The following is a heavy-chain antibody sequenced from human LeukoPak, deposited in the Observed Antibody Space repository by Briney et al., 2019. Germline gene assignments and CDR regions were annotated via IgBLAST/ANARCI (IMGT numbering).Heavy chain of an antibody. Sequence: ASVKVSCKASGYTFTGYYMHWVRQAPGQGLEWMGWINPNSGGTNYAQKFQGWVTMTRDTSISTAYMELSSLRSDDTAVYYCARDGDSSGWYYFDYWGQGTLVTVSS. CDR1: GYTFTGYY. CDR3: ARDGDSSGWYYFDY. V-gene: IGHV1-2*04. D-gene: IGHD6-19*01. CDR2: INPNSGGT. J-gene: IGHJ4*02.